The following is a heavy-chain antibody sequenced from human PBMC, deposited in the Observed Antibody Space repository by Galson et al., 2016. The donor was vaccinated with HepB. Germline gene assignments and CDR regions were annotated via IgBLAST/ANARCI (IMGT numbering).Heavy chain of an antibody. D-gene: IGHD5-12*01. CDR3: ARASTWIPSLDY. Sequence: SLRLSCAAFGFTLSTRYNMNWVRQAPGKGLEWVASISGSRRYIIYADSVKGRFTISRDDAKNSLYLQMNSLRVEDTAVYYCARASTWIPSLDYWGQGSLVTVSS. CDR1: GFTLSTRYN. J-gene: IGHJ4*02. CDR2: ISGSRRYI. V-gene: IGHV3-21*06.